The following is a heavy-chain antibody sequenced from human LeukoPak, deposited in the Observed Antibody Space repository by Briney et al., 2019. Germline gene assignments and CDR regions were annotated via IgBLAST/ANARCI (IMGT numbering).Heavy chain of an antibody. J-gene: IGHJ4*02. D-gene: IGHD6-13*01. CDR2: INSDGGNT. CDR1: GFTFSGYW. Sequence: GGSLRLSCAASGFTFSGYWMHWVRQAPGKGLVWVSRINSDGGNTNYADSVKGRFTISRDNAKDTLYLQMNSLRAEDTAVYYCARELSGSSSRHFDYWGQGTLVTVSS. CDR3: ARELSGSSSRHFDY. V-gene: IGHV3-74*01.